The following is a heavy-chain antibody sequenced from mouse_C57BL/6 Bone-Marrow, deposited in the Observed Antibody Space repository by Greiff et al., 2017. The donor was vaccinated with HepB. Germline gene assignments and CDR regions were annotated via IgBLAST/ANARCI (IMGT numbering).Heavy chain of an antibody. V-gene: IGHV5-4*01. CDR3: ARDWTAQASYYFDY. D-gene: IGHD3-2*02. J-gene: IGHJ2*01. CDR2: ISDGGSYT. CDR1: GFTFSSYA. Sequence: DVQLVESGGGLVKPGGSLKLSCAASGFTFSSYAMSWVRQTPEKRLEWVATISDGGSYTYYPDNVKGRFTISRDNAKNNLYLQMSHLKSEDTAMYYCARDWTAQASYYFDYWGQGTTLTVSS.